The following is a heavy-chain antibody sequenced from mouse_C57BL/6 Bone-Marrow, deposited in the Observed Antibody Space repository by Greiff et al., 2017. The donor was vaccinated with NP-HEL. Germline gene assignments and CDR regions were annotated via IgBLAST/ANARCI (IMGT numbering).Heavy chain of an antibody. CDR2: IYPGDGDT. D-gene: IGHD1-1*01. Sequence: QVQLKQSGPELVKPGASVKISCKASGYAFSSSWMNWVKQRPGKGLEWIGRIYPGDGDTNYNGKFKGKATLTADKSSSTAYMQLSSLTSEDSAVYFCARWGTTVVGYFDVWGTGTTVTVSS. V-gene: IGHV1-82*01. J-gene: IGHJ1*03. CDR1: GYAFSSSW. CDR3: ARWGTTVVGYFDV.